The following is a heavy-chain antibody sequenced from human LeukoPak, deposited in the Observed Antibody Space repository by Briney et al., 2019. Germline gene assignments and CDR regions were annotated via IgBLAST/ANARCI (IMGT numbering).Heavy chain of an antibody. J-gene: IGHJ1*01. D-gene: IGHD2-2*01. V-gene: IGHV3-23*01. CDR2: ISGSGGST. CDR3: AKPLCSNTSCYPGRYFQH. Sequence: GGSLRLSCAASGFTFSSYAMSWVRQAPGKGLEWVSAISGSGGSTYYADSVKGRFTISRDNSKNTLYLQMNSLRAEDTAVYYCAKPLCSNTSCYPGRYFQHWGQGTLVTVSS. CDR1: GFTFSSYA.